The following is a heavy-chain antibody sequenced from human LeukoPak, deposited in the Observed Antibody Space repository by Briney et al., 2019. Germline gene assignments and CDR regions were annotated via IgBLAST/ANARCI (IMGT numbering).Heavy chain of an antibody. V-gene: IGHV3-23*01. D-gene: IGHD6-25*01. J-gene: IGHJ4*02. Sequence: KPGGSLRLSCAASGFTFSSFAMSWVRQAPGKGLEWVSAISGSGDKTYYADSMKGRFTISRDNSKNTVYLQMNSLRDEDTAVYYCAKVVSGALDHWGQGTLVTVSS. CDR1: GFTFSSFA. CDR2: ISGSGDKT. CDR3: AKVVSGALDH.